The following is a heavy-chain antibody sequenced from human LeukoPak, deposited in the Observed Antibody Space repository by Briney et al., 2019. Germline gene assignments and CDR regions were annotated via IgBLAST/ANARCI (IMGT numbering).Heavy chain of an antibody. CDR3: ARIYTWRHIVVVTATRDWYFDL. J-gene: IGHJ2*01. V-gene: IGHV4-39*01. CDR1: GGSISSSSYY. D-gene: IGHD2-21*02. CDR2: IYYSGNT. Sequence: SETLSLTCTVSGGSISSSSYYWGWIRQPPGKGLEWIGSIYYSGNTYYNPSLKSRVTISVDTSKNQFSLKLSSVTAADTAVYYCARIYTWRHIVVVTATRDWYFDLWGRGTLVTVSS.